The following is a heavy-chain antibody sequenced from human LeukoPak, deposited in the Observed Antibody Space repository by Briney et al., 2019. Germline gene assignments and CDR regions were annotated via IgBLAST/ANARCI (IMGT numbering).Heavy chain of an antibody. CDR3: TRKIVGFLECLPSTYYYYMDV. J-gene: IGHJ6*03. Sequence: GGSLRLSCTASGFTFGDYAMSWFRQAPGKGLEWVGFIRSKAYGGTTEYAASVKGRFTISRDDSKSIAYLQMNSLNTEDTAVYYCTRKIVGFLECLPSTYYYYMDVWGKGTTVTVSS. V-gene: IGHV3-49*03. CDR2: IRSKAYGGTT. D-gene: IGHD3-3*01. CDR1: GFTFGDYA.